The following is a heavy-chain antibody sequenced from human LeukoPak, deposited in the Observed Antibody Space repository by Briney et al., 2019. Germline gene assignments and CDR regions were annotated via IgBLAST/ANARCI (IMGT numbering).Heavy chain of an antibody. CDR3: ARDRGGILTGYYYFDY. Sequence: SKTLSLTCTVSGGSISSYYWSWIRQPPGKGLEWIGYIYYSGSTNYNPSLKSRVTISVDTSKNQFSLKLSSVTAADTAVYYCARDRGGILTGYYYFDYWGQGTLVTVSS. J-gene: IGHJ4*02. V-gene: IGHV4-59*01. CDR2: IYYSGST. D-gene: IGHD3-9*01. CDR1: GGSISSYY.